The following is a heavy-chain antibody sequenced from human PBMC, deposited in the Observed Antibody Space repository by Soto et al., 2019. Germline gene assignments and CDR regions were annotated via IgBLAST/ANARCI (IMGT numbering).Heavy chain of an antibody. CDR3: AKPLYTCGPLLDY. CDR2: VYGTGST. J-gene: IGHJ4*02. Sequence: VSLTGKVCAGSIPTNGYYWGWIRRPPGKVLQWIGNVYGTGSTFSHPSLTSRVFISVDTSKNEFSLRLTPVTAADRAVYSCAKPLYTCGPLLDYWGRGTSVTGSP. CDR1: AGSIPTNGYY. D-gene: IGHD2-21*01. V-gene: IGHV4-39*01.